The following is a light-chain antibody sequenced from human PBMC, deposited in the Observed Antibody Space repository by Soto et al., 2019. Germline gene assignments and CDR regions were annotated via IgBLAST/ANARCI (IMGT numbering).Light chain of an antibody. V-gene: IGKV2-28*01. CDR2: MGS. CDR3: MQALQTGYT. Sequence: DIVMTQSPISLPVSPGEPASISCRSSQSLLDSDGYKYLDWYLQKPGQSPQLLIYMGSNRATGVPDRFSGSGSGTDFTLKISIVEAEDAGVYYCMQALQTGYTFGQGTRLEIK. CDR1: QSLLDSDGYKY. J-gene: IGKJ2*01.